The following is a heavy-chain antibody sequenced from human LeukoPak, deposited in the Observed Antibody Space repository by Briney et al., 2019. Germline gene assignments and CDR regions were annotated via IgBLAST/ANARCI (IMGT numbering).Heavy chain of an antibody. CDR1: GFTFDDYG. CDR3: ARLGVGATRDAFDI. CDR2: INWNGGST. D-gene: IGHD1-26*01. J-gene: IGHJ3*02. V-gene: IGHV3-20*04. Sequence: GGSLRLSCAASGFTFDDYGMSWVRQAPGKGLEWVTGINWNGGSTGYADSVKGRFTISRDNAKNSLYLQMNSLRAEDTALYYCARLGVGATRDAFDIWGQGTMVAVSS.